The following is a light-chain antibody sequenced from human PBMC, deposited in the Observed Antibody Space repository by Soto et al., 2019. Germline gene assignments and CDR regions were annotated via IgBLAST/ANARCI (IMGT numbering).Light chain of an antibody. CDR2: AAS. J-gene: IGKJ5*01. Sequence: DNPMIHSPSYLAESEGDRVTXTSRASQRISSYLNWYQEKPGKAPKLLIYAASSLQSGVPSRFSGSGSGTDFTLTISSLQPEDFAPYYCQQSYSTPWSCGQGTKLDIK. CDR1: QRISSY. V-gene: IGKV1-39*01. CDR3: QQSYSTPWS.